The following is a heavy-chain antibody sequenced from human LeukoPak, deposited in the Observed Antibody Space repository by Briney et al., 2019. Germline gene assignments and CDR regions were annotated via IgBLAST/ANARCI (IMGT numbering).Heavy chain of an antibody. CDR2: IYYSGST. Sequence: SETLSLTCAVYGGSFSGYYWSWIRQPPGKGLEWIGYIYYSGSTNYNPSLKSRVTISVDTSKNQFSLKLSSVTAADTAVYYCSSLRGLYSSSPIDYWGQGTLVTVSS. V-gene: IGHV4-59*01. D-gene: IGHD6-6*01. CDR3: SSLRGLYSSSPIDY. CDR1: GGSFSGYY. J-gene: IGHJ4*02.